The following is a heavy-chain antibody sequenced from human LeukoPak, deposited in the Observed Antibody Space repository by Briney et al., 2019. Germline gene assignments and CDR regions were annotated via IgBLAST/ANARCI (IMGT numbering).Heavy chain of an antibody. CDR3: ARQVRRAAAGAYYFDY. V-gene: IGHV4-39*01. D-gene: IGHD6-13*01. CDR1: GGSISSSSYY. CDR2: IYYSGST. Sequence: SETLSLTCTVSGGSISSSSYYWGWIRQPPGQGLEWIGSIYYSGSTYYNPSLKSRVTISVDTSKNQFSLKLSSVTAADTAVYYCARQVRRAAAGAYYFDYWGQGALVTVSS. J-gene: IGHJ4*02.